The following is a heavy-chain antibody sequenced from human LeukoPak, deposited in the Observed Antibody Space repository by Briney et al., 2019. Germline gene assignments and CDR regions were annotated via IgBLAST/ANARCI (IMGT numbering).Heavy chain of an antibody. Sequence: SETLPLTCTVSGGSISSYYWSWIRQPPGKGLEWIGYIYYSGSTNYNPSLKSRVTISVDTSKNQFSLKLSSVTAADTAVYYCARVSNSGSYPLYFDYWGQGTLVTVSS. CDR2: IYYSGST. CDR3: ARVSNSGSYPLYFDY. D-gene: IGHD1-26*01. CDR1: GGSISSYY. J-gene: IGHJ4*02. V-gene: IGHV4-59*01.